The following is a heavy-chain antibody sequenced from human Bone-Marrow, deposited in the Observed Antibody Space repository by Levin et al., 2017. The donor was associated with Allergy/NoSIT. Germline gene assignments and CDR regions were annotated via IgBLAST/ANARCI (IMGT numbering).Heavy chain of an antibody. D-gene: IGHD5-18*01. Sequence: SGGSLRLSCAASGFIFSDFGMHWVRQAPGKGLEWVALTSYDGTNKFYADAVKGRFTISRDNPKNALYLQMNSLRAEDTGVYYCAKDKTAMAGGGFDYWGRGPRVTVSS. CDR3: AKDKTAMAGGGFDY. V-gene: IGHV3-30*18. J-gene: IGHJ4*02. CDR2: TSYDGTNK. CDR1: GFIFSDFG.